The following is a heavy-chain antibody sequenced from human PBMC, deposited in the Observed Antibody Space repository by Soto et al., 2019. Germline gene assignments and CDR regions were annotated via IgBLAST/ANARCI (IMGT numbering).Heavy chain of an antibody. CDR2: ISYDGINK. Sequence: GGSLRLSCAASGFTFSSHAMHWVRQAPGKGLEWVAVISYDGINKYYADSVKGRFTISRDNSKNTLFLQMNSLRAEDAGVYYCASSGYWGQGTLVTVSS. J-gene: IGHJ4*02. V-gene: IGHV3-30-3*01. CDR3: ASSGY. CDR1: GFTFSSHA.